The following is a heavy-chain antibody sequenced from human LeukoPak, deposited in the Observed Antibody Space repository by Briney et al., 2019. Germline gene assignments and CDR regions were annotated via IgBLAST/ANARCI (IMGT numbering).Heavy chain of an antibody. CDR2: ISGSGDTT. CDR3: ASALTPGVVGFDY. J-gene: IGHJ4*02. CDR1: RFTFSTYA. Sequence: PGGSLRLSCTASRFTFSTYAMSWVRQAPGKGLEWVSSISGSGDTTYYTGSVKGRFTISRDNSKNALYLQMNSLRAEDTAVYYCASALTPGVVGFDYWGQGTLVTVSS. V-gene: IGHV3-23*01.